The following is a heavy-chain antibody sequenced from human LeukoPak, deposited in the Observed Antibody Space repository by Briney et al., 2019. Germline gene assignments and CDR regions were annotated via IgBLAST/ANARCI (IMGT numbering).Heavy chain of an antibody. V-gene: IGHV1-18*01. D-gene: IGHD3-22*01. Sequence: GASVKVSCKASGYTFTSYGISWVRQAPGQGLEWMGWISVYNGNTNYAQKFQGRVTITTDESTSTAYTELSSLRSEDTAVYYCARDGTYDSSGYYSYWGQGTLVTVSS. CDR3: ARDGTYDSSGYYSY. CDR2: ISVYNGNT. CDR1: GYTFTSYG. J-gene: IGHJ4*02.